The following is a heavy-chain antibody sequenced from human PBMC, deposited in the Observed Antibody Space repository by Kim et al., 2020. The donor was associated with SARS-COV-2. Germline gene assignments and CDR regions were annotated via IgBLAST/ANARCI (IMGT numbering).Heavy chain of an antibody. V-gene: IGHV4-34*01. CDR2: INHSGST. J-gene: IGHJ4*02. CDR3: ATFGQWDGYDY. Sequence: SETLSLTCAVYGGSFSGYYWSWIRHPPGKGLEWIGEINHSGSTNYNPSLKSRVTISVDTSKNQFSLKLSSVTAADTAVYYCATFGQWDGYDYWGQGTLVTVSS. D-gene: IGHD1-26*01. CDR1: GGSFSGYY.